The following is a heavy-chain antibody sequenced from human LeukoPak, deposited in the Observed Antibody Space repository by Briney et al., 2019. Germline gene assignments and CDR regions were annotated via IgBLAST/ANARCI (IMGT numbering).Heavy chain of an antibody. V-gene: IGHV1-18*04. D-gene: IGHD5-18*01. CDR1: GYTFTSYG. J-gene: IGHJ4*02. CDR3: ARDRAGYSYGPTWPIDY. CDR2: ISAYNGNT. Sequence: GASVKVSCTASGYTFTSYGISWVRQAPGQGLEWVGWISAYNGNTNYAQKLQGRVTMTTDTSTSTAYMELRSLRSDDTAVYYCARDRAGYSYGPTWPIDYWGQGTLVTVSS.